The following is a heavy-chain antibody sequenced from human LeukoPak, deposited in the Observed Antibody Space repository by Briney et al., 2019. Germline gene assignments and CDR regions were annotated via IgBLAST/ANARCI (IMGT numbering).Heavy chain of an antibody. Sequence: PSETLSLTCTVSGGSISSYSWNWIRQPAGKGLESIGHIYSSGSTNYNPSLKSRVTISVDTTKNQFSLRLSSVTAADTAVYYCARHGDFGDTDAFDIWGQGTMVTVSS. V-gene: IGHV4-4*07. CDR3: ARHGDFGDTDAFDI. D-gene: IGHD3-16*01. CDR2: IYSSGST. CDR1: GGSISSYS. J-gene: IGHJ3*02.